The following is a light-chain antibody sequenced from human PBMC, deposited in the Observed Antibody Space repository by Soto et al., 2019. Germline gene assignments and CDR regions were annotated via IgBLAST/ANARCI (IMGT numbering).Light chain of an antibody. CDR2: SDN. V-gene: IGLV1-44*01. CDR3: AAWDDSLNGCV. CDR1: SSNIGTYS. J-gene: IGLJ1*01. Sequence: QSALTPPPSASGTPGQRVTISGSGSSSNIGTYSVSSYQQFPGTAPSLLIYSDNQRPSGVPDRFSASNSGASASLAISGLQSEEEADFYCAAWDDSLNGCVFGTGTKVTVL.